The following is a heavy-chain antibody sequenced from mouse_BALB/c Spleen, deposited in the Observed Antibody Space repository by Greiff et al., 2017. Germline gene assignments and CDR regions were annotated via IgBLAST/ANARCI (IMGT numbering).Heavy chain of an antibody. CDR1: GYTFTDYE. CDR3: TRRNSRFPYAMDY. CDR2: IDPETGGT. D-gene: IGHD2-1*01. V-gene: IGHV1-15*01. Sequence: VQLQQSGAELVRPGASVTLSCKASGYTFTDYEMHWVKQTPVHGLEWIGAIDPETGGTAYNQKFKGKATLTADKSSSTAYVELRSLTSEDSAVYYCTRRNSRFPYAMDYWGQGTSVTVSS. J-gene: IGHJ4*01.